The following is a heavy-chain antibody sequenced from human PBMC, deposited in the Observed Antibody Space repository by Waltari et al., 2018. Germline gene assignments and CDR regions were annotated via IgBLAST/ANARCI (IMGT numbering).Heavy chain of an antibody. CDR2: IYYLGNT. V-gene: IGHV4-59*01. D-gene: IGHD4-4*01. CDR1: GGSISGYY. CDR3: ARWSNLAGNWYAFDI. J-gene: IGHJ3*02. Sequence: QVQLQESGPGLVEPSETLSLTSLVSGGSISGYYWSWYRKPPGKGPEWIGYIYYLGNTNYNPSLKSRVTISLDTSNNQFSLKLSSVTAADTAMYYCARWSNLAGNWYAFDIWGQGTTVTVSS.